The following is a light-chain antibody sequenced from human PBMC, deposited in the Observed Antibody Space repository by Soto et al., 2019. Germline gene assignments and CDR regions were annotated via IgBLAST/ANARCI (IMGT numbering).Light chain of an antibody. CDR1: QTIDSKF. CDR2: GAS. J-gene: IGKJ2*01. V-gene: IGKV3-20*01. CDR3: HQCTGAPYT. Sequence: PGETATLSCRASQTIDSKFLFWYQQKPGQAPRLLIYGASSRATGIPDRFSGSGSGTDFTLTISRLEPEDFAVYYCHQCTGAPYTFGQGTNLEIK.